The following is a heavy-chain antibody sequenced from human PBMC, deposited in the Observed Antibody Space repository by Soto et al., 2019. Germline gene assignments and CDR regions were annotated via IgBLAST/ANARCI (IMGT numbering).Heavy chain of an antibody. D-gene: IGHD6-19*01. CDR3: AREGGGYSSGWYIYYFDY. Sequence: PGGSLRLSCAASGFSFSSYWMSWVRQAPGKGLEWVANIKQDGTEKYYVDSVKGRFTISRDSAKNSLYLQMNSLRAEDTAVYYWAREGGGYSSGWYIYYFDYWGQGTLVTVSS. CDR1: GFSFSSYW. J-gene: IGHJ4*02. CDR2: IKQDGTEK. V-gene: IGHV3-7*03.